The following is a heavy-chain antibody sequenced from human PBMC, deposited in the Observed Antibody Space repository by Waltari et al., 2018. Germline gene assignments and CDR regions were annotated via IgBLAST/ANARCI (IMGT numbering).Heavy chain of an antibody. J-gene: IGHJ4*02. CDR3: ARGLGDYTY. CDR2: IKSMGSTM. CDR1: GFNLSTYS. D-gene: IGHD4-17*01. Sequence: EVQLMDSGGGLVQRGGSLRLSCAAPGFNLSTYSMYWVRQAPGKGLEGISYIKSMGSTMHYADPGKGRFTSSRDNAKNSRYLQMNSLRDEDTAVYYCARGLGDYTYWGQGTLVTVSS. V-gene: IGHV3-48*02.